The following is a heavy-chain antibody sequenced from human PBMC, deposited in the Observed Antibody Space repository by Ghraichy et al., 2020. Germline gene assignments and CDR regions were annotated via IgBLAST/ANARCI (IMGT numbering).Heavy chain of an antibody. CDR1: GGSFSGYY. D-gene: IGHD1-1*01. CDR3: ARQTFIGTVNF. Sequence: SETLSLTCAVYGGSFSGYYWSWIRQPPGKGLEWIGEINHSGSPNYNPSLKSRVIISVDTSKNQISLNLSSVAAADTAVYFCARQTFIGTVNFWGQRTLVTVSS. CDR2: INHSGSP. J-gene: IGHJ4*02. V-gene: IGHV4-34*01.